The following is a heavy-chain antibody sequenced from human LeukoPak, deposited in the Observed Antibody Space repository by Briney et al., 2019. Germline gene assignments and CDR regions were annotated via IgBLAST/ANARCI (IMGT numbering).Heavy chain of an antibody. CDR1: GVSFRGYY. Sequence: AETLSLPCAVYGVSFRGYYWSWLRQPPGKGLEWIGEINHSGSTNYNPSLKSRVTISVDTYNNHLSLPLSSVTAQHTAVYYCARGRVTRRRCSGGSCDHYYMDVWGKGTTVTVSS. D-gene: IGHD2-15*01. CDR3: ARGRVTRRRCSGGSCDHYYMDV. CDR2: INHSGST. V-gene: IGHV4-34*01. J-gene: IGHJ6*03.